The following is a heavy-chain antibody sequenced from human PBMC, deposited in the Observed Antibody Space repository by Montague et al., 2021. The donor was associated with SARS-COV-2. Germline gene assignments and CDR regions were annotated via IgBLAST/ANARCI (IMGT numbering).Heavy chain of an antibody. Sequence: SLRLSCAASGFSFSDYHMSWIRQAPGKGLEWLSYISSSSTYTNYADSVKGRFTISRDNAKNSLYLQMNSLRAEDTAVYYCARDVAMAYHYYGTDVWGQGTTVTVSS. CDR1: GFSFSDYH. V-gene: IGHV3-11*06. D-gene: IGHD5-24*01. CDR2: ISSSSTYT. J-gene: IGHJ6*02. CDR3: ARDVAMAYHYYGTDV.